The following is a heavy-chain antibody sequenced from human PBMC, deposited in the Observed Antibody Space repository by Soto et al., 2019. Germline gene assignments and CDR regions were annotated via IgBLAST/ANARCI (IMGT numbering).Heavy chain of an antibody. CDR2: IYYSGST. V-gene: IGHV4-59*08. D-gene: IGHD2-2*01. Sequence: SETLSLTCNVSGGSISTYYWSWIRQPPGKGLEWIGFIYYSGSTDYNPSLKSRVTVSVDTSKNQFSLNLTSVTAADTAVYYCARLTSSRFPNFDVWGQGTLVTVSS. J-gene: IGHJ4*02. CDR1: GGSISTYY. CDR3: ARLTSSRFPNFDV.